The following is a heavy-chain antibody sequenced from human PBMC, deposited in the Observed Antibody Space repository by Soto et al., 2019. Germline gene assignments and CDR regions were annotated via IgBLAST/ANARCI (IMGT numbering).Heavy chain of an antibody. CDR3: TTDTPVFCTGANCYKEWLRFDY. J-gene: IGHJ4*02. V-gene: IGHV3-15*07. Sequence: GGSLRLSCGVSGFTFSNAWINWVRQAPGKGLEWVGRIKSKTDGGTTDFAAPVKGRFTISRDDSRDTVFLQMSSLTTEDTAVYYCTTDTPVFCTGANCYKEWLRFDYWGQGTLVTVSS. CDR2: IKSKTDGGTT. CDR1: GFTFSNAW. D-gene: IGHD2-2*02.